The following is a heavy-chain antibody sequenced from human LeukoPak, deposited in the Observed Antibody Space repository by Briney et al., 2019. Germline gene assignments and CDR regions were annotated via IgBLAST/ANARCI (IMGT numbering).Heavy chain of an antibody. J-gene: IGHJ4*02. CDR3: ARDYGDYVFPGY. CDR2: ISGSGGST. V-gene: IGHV3-23*01. Sequence: GGSLRLSCAASGFTFSSYAMSWVRQAPGKGLEWVSAISGSGGSTYYADSVKGRFTISRDNSKNTLYLQMNSLRAEDTAVYYCARDYGDYVFPGYWGQGTLVTVSS. D-gene: IGHD4-17*01. CDR1: GFTFSSYA.